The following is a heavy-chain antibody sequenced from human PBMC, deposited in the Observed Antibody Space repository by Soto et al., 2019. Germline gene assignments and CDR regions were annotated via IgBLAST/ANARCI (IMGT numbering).Heavy chain of an antibody. CDR1: GGSISSYY. V-gene: IGHV4-59*01. CDR2: IYYSGST. Sequence: SETLSLTCTVSGGSISSYYWSWIRQPPGKGLEWIGYIYYSGSTNYNPSLKSRVTISVDTSKNQFSLKLSSLTAADTAVYHCAEGSGSYYCYFKHWGQGTLVTVSS. J-gene: IGHJ1*01. CDR3: AEGSGSYYCYFKH. D-gene: IGHD1-26*01.